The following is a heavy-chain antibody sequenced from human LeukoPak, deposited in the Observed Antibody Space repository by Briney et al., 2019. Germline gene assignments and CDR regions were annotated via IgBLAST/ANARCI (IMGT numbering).Heavy chain of an antibody. CDR1: GGSISSSSYY. J-gene: IGHJ6*03. CDR3: ARVVRTYSSSWYDYYYYYYMDV. CDR2: IYYSGST. Sequence: PSETLSLTCTVSGGSISSSSYYWGWIRQPPGKGLEWIGSIYYSGSTYYNPSLKSRVTISVDTSKNQFSLKLSSVTAADTAVYYCARVVRTYSSSWYDYYYYYYMDVWGKGTTVTVSS. V-gene: IGHV4-39*07. D-gene: IGHD6-13*01.